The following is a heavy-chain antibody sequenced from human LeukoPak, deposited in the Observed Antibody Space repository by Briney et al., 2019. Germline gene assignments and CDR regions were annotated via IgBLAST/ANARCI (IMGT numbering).Heavy chain of an antibody. J-gene: IGHJ4*02. D-gene: IGHD6-13*01. V-gene: IGHV3-30*18. CDR2: ISYDGSNK. Sequence: PGGSLRLSCAASGFAFSSYGMHWVRQAPGKGLEWVAVISYDGSNKYYADSGKGRFTISRDNSKNTLYLQMNSLRAEDTAVYYCAKDYGGIAAGPFDYWGQGTLVTVSS. CDR1: GFAFSSYG. CDR3: AKDYGGIAAGPFDY.